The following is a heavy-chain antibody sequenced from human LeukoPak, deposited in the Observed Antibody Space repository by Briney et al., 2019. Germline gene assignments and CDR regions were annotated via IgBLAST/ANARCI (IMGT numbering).Heavy chain of an antibody. D-gene: IGHD6-13*01. CDR1: GFTFSSYG. Sequence: GRSLRLSCAASGFTFSSYGMHWVRQAPGKGLEWVAVISCDGSNKYYADSVKGRFTISRDNSKNTLYLQMNSLRAEDTAVYYCAKAPNSSPWGQGTLVTVSS. CDR3: AKAPNSSP. J-gene: IGHJ5*02. V-gene: IGHV3-30*18. CDR2: ISCDGSNK.